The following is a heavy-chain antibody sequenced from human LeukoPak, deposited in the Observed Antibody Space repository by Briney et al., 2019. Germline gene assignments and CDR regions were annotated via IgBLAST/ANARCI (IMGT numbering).Heavy chain of an antibody. CDR2: IIPIFGTA. Sequence: ASVKVSCKASGGTFSSYAISWVRQAPGQGLEWMGGIIPIFGTANYAQKFQGRVTITADESTSTAYMELSSLRSEDTAVYYCARHHWGDSSSWYYFDYWGQGTLVTVSS. CDR3: ARHHWGDSSSWYYFDY. D-gene: IGHD6-13*01. J-gene: IGHJ4*02. V-gene: IGHV1-69*13. CDR1: GGTFSSYA.